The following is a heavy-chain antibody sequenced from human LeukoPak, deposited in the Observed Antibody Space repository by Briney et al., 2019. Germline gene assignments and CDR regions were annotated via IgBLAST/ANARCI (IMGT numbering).Heavy chain of an antibody. CDR2: IYYSGST. D-gene: IGHD4-23*01. CDR1: GGSISSGGYY. Sequence: SETLSLTCTVSGGSISSGGYYWSWIRQHPGKGLEWIGYIYYSGSTYYNPSLKSRVTISVDTSKNQFSLKLSSVTAADTAVYYCAIFERTTVVTRTNTPWGQGTLVTVSS. V-gene: IGHV4-31*03. J-gene: IGHJ5*02. CDR3: AIFERTTVVTRTNTP.